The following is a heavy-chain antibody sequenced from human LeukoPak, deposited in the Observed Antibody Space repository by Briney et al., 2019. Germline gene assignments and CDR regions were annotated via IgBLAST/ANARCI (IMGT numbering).Heavy chain of an antibody. CDR3: ARGITVTTLRWDY. V-gene: IGHV3-21*01. Sequence: PGRSLRLSCAASGFTFSSYAMHWVRQAPGKGLEWVSSISSSSSYIYYADSVKGRFTISRDNAKNSLYLQMNSLRAEDTAVYYCARGITVTTLRWDYWGQGTLVTVPS. D-gene: IGHD4-17*01. CDR2: ISSSSSYI. J-gene: IGHJ4*02. CDR1: GFTFSSYA.